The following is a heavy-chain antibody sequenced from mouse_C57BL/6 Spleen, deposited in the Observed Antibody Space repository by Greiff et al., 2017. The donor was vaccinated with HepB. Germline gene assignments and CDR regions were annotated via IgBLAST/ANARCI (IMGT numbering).Heavy chain of an antibody. CDR3: AIGGFSNQYYFDY. Sequence: QVQLQQSGAELAKPGASVKLSCKASGYTFTSYWMHWVKQRPGQGLEWIGYINPSSGYTKYNQKFKDKATLTADKSSSTAYMQLSSLTYEDSAVYYCAIGGFSNQYYFDYWGQGTTLTVSS. CDR1: GYTFTSYW. D-gene: IGHD2-5*01. V-gene: IGHV1-7*01. J-gene: IGHJ2*01. CDR2: INPSSGYT.